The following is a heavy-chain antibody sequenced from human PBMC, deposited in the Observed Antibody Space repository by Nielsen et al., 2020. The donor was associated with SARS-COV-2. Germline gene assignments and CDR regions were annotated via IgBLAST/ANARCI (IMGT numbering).Heavy chain of an antibody. CDR1: GFTFSSYW. CDR3: AREIVELNWNYVWVSNWFDP. CDR2: IKQDGSEK. D-gene: IGHD1-7*01. J-gene: IGHJ5*02. Sequence: GESLKISCAASGFTFSSYWMSWVRQAPGKGLEWVANIKQDGSEKYYVDSVKGRFTISRDNAKDSLYLQMNSLRAEDTAVYYCAREIVELNWNYVWVSNWFDPWGQGTLVTVSS. V-gene: IGHV3-7*03.